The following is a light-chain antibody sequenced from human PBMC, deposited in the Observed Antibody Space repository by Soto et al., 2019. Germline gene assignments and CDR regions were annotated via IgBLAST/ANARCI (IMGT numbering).Light chain of an antibody. Sequence: TTRQASQSISSYLNWYQQKPGKAPKLLIYAASSLQSGVPSRFSGSGSGTDLTQASRRLQSAVSASFQSRHTDSAAPCSVAQGTKVDIK. CDR1: QSISSY. V-gene: IGKV1-39*01. J-gene: IGKJ1*01. CDR2: AAS. CDR3: RHTDSAAPCS.